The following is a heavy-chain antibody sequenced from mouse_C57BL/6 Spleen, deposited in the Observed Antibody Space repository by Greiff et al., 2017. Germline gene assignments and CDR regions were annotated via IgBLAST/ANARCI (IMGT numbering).Heavy chain of an antibody. V-gene: IGHV1-69*01. D-gene: IGHD1-1*01. J-gene: IGHJ3*01. Sequence: QVQLQQPGAELVMPGASVKLSCKASGYTFTSYWMHWVKQRPGQGLEWIGEIDPSDSYTNYNQKFEGKSTLTVDKSSSTAYMQLSSLTSEDSAVYYCARYGYGSSFPWFAYWGQGTLVTVSA. CDR3: ARYGYGSSFPWFAY. CDR2: IDPSDSYT. CDR1: GYTFTSYW.